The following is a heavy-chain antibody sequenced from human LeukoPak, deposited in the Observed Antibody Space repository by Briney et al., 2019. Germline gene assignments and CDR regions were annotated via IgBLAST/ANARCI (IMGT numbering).Heavy chain of an antibody. D-gene: IGHD3-10*01. CDR3: ASSLGEVDWFDP. V-gene: IGHV1-69*05. CDR1: GGTFSSYA. CDR2: IIPIFGTA. J-gene: IGHJ5*02. Sequence: SVKVSCKASGGTFSSYAISWVRQATGQGLEWMGGIIPIFGTANYAQRFQGRVTITTDESTSTAYMELSSLRSEDTAVYYCASSLGEVDWFDPWGQGTLVTVSS.